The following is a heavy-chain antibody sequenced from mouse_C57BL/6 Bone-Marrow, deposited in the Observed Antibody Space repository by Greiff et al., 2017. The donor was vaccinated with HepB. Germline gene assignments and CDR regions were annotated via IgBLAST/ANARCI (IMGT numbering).Heavy chain of an antibody. V-gene: IGHV1-61*01. D-gene: IGHD1-1*01. CDR1: GYTFTSYW. CDR2: LYPSDSET. Sequence: QVQLQQPGAELVRPGSSVKLSCKASGYTFTSYWMDWVKQRPGQGLEWIGNLYPSDSETHYNQKFKDKATLTVDKSSSTAYMQLSSLTSEDSAVYYCARWYYGLDYWGQGTTLTVSS. CDR3: ARWYYGLDY. J-gene: IGHJ2*01.